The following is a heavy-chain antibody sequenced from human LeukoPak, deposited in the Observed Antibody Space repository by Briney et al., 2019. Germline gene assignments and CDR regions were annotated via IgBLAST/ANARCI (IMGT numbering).Heavy chain of an antibody. CDR1: VYTFTGYY. CDR3: WRSQTGTYSQRPDY. Sequence: ASVKDSCKATVYTFTGYYMHWVRPAPGQGGEWVGWINPTSGAPNYGKHCQGRVTTPRGTSISPAFLELSRLGTDDPGVYYCWRSQTGTYSQRPDYWGQGTMVSVPS. D-gene: IGHD1-26*01. CDR2: INPTSGAP. V-gene: IGHV1-2*01. J-gene: IGHJ4*02.